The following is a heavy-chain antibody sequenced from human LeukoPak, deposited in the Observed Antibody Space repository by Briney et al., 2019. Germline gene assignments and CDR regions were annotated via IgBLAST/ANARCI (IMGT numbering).Heavy chain of an antibody. CDR2: FDPEDGET. Sequence: ASVKVSCKVSGYTPTELSMHWVRQAPGKGLEWMGGFDPEDGETIYAQKFQGRVTMTEDTSTDTAYMELSSLRSEDTAVYYCATDNYVWGSYRYTGTHYFDYWGQGTLVTVSS. J-gene: IGHJ4*02. CDR3: ATDNYVWGSYRYTGTHYFDY. V-gene: IGHV1-24*01. CDR1: GYTPTELS. D-gene: IGHD3-16*02.